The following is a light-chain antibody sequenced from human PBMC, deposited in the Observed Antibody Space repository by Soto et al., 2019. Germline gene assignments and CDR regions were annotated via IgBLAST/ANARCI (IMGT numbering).Light chain of an antibody. V-gene: IGKV3-20*01. Sequence: EIVLTQSPGTLPLSPGERATLSCRASQSVSSSYLAWYQQKPGQAPRLPIYRTSIRATGIPDRFSGSGSGTDFTLTISRLEPEDFAVYYCQQYDSSRGLTFGGGTKVEIK. CDR3: QQYDSSRGLT. J-gene: IGKJ4*01. CDR2: RTS. CDR1: QSVSSSY.